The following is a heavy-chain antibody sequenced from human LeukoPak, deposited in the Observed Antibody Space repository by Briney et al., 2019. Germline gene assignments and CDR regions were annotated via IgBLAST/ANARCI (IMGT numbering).Heavy chain of an antibody. V-gene: IGHV4-34*01. CDR2: ISHTEGT. J-gene: IGHJ4*02. CDR1: GVSINDYY. Sequence: PSETLSLTCGVFGVSINDYYWSWIRQSPGKGLEWIGEISHTEGTRYNPSLESRVTMSVGTSENQLSLKLIFVTAADTAVYYCARIRCGQRGSVCYNHWGLGTLVTVSS. D-gene: IGHD3-9*01. CDR3: ARIRCGQRGSVCYNH.